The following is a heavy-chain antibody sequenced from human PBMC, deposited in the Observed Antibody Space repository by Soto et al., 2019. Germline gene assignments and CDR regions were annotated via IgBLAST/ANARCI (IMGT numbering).Heavy chain of an antibody. CDR2: IYYSGST. J-gene: IGHJ4*02. Sequence: QVQLQESGPGLVKPSQTLSLTCTVSGGSISSGDYYWSWIRQPPGKGLEWIGYIYYSGSTYYNPSLKRRVTISVDTSKNQFSLKLSSVTAADTAVYYCARDRGIAAAGMDYWGQGTLVTVSS. CDR3: ARDRGIAAAGMDY. V-gene: IGHV4-30-4*01. D-gene: IGHD6-13*01. CDR1: GGSISSGDYY.